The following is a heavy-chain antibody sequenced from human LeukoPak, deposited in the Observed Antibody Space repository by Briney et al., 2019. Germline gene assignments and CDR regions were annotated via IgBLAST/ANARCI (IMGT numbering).Heavy chain of an antibody. J-gene: IGHJ4*02. D-gene: IGHD7-27*01. CDR2: ISYDGSKK. Sequence: GGSLRLSCAASGFTFSSYGMHWVRQAPGKGLEWVAVISYDGSKKYYADSVKGRFTISRDNSKNTLYLQMNSLRAEDTAVYYCAKEGHELGSSVYFDYWGQGTLVTVSS. V-gene: IGHV3-30*18. CDR3: AKEGHELGSSVYFDY. CDR1: GFTFSSYG.